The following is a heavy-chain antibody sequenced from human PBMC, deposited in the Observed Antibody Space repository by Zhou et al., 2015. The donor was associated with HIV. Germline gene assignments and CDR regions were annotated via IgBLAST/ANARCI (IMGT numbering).Heavy chain of an antibody. CDR3: ARPVVVTAPWSAFDI. CDR2: IWYDGTNK. J-gene: IGHJ3*02. D-gene: IGHD2-21*02. CDR1: GFTFSSYG. V-gene: IGHV3-33*01. Sequence: QVQLVESGGGVVQPGRSLRLSCAASGFTFSSYGMHWVRQAPGKGLEWVAVIWYDGTNKYYADSLEGRFTISRDNSKNTLYLQMNSLRAEDTAVYYCARPVVVTAPWSAFDIWGQGTMVTVSS.